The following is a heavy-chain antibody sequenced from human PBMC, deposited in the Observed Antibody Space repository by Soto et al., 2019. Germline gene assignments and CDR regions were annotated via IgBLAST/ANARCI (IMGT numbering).Heavy chain of an antibody. Sequence: QVQLVQSGAEVKKPGSSVKVSCKASGGTFSSYAISWVRQAPGQGLEWMGGIIPIFGTANYAQKFQGRVTITVDESTSTAYTELSSLRSEDTAVYYCARVVTVVKSFHYWYFDLWGRGTLVTVSS. D-gene: IGHD2-15*01. CDR1: GGTFSSYA. J-gene: IGHJ2*01. CDR3: ARVVTVVKSFHYWYFDL. V-gene: IGHV1-69*12. CDR2: IIPIFGTA.